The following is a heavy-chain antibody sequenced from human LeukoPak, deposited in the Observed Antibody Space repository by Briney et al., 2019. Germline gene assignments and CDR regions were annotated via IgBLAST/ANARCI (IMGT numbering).Heavy chain of an antibody. Sequence: GASVKVSCKASGYTFTSYGISGVRQAPGQGLEWMGWISAYNGNTNYAQKLQGRVTMTTDTSTSTAYMELRSLRSDDTAVYYCARDDDSSGYDPAGAFDIWGQGTMVTVSS. V-gene: IGHV1-18*01. D-gene: IGHD3-22*01. J-gene: IGHJ3*02. CDR3: ARDDDSSGYDPAGAFDI. CDR2: ISAYNGNT. CDR1: GYTFTSYG.